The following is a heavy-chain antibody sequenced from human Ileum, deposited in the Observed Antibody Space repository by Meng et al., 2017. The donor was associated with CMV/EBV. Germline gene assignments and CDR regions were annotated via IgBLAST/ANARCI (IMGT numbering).Heavy chain of an antibody. CDR3: AKSFFGSGDYYNCPGYFDY. Sequence: GESLKISCAASVFSFSSYAMSWVRQAPGKGLEWVSVIYIGSSIITYADSVKGRFTISRDDSKNTLYLQMSSPTADDTAIYYCAKSFFGSGDYYNCPGYFDYWGQGTLVTVSS. CDR1: VFSFSSYA. V-gene: IGHV3-23*03. D-gene: IGHD3-10*01. J-gene: IGHJ4*02. CDR2: IYIGSSII.